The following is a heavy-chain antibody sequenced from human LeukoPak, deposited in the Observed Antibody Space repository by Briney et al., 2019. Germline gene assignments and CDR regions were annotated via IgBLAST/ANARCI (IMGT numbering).Heavy chain of an antibody. CDR2: IYRDGSTT. Sequence: GGSLRLSCAASGFTFRTYGMHWVRQAPGKGLVWVSGIYRDGSTTTYADSVKGRFTISRDNAKNTLYLQMDSLRAEDTALYYCAKEYSGYDFDYWGQGTLVTVSS. D-gene: IGHD5-12*01. CDR1: GFTFRTYG. CDR3: AKEYSGYDFDY. V-gene: IGHV3-74*01. J-gene: IGHJ4*02.